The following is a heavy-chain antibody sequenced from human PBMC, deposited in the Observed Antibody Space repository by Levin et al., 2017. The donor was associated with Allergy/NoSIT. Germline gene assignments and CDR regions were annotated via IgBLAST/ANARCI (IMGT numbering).Heavy chain of an antibody. CDR2: INSDGSST. CDR3: ASGQSGSYYEGYYYYGMDV. CDR1: GFTFSSYW. J-gene: IGHJ6*02. V-gene: IGHV3-74*01. Sequence: PGGSLRLSCAASGFTFSSYWMHWVRQAPGKGLVWVSRINSDGSSTSYADSVKGRFTISRDNAKNTLYLQMNSLRAEDTAVYYCASGQSGSYYEGYYYYGMDVWGQGTTVTVSS. D-gene: IGHD1-26*01.